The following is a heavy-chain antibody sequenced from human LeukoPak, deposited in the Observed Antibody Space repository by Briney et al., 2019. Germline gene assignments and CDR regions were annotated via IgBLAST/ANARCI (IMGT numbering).Heavy chain of an antibody. V-gene: IGHV4-39*01. CDR1: GGSISNSHYY. D-gene: IGHD3-10*01. CDR3: ARHGQTIVGLLDYYFHY. J-gene: IGHJ4*02. CDR2: IYHSGST. Sequence: SETLSLTCTVSGGSISNSHYYWTWIRQPPGKGLEWIGYIYHSGSTYYNPSLKSRVTISVDTSKNQFSLKLSSVTAADTAVYYCARHGQTIVGLLDYYFHYWGQGTLVTVPS.